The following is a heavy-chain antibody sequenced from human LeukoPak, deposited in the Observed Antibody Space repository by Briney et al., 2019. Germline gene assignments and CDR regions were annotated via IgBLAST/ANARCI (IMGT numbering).Heavy chain of an antibody. CDR2: IYHSGST. J-gene: IGHJ3*02. CDR1: GGSISSSNW. D-gene: IGHD3-9*01. V-gene: IGHV4-4*02. Sequence: SETLSLTCAVSGGSISSSNWWSWVRQPPGKGLEWIGEIYHSGSTNYNPSLKSRVTISVDKSKNQFSLKLSSVTAADTAVYYCARRTNHYDILTGYLLGDAFDIWGQGTMVTVSS. CDR3: ARRTNHYDILTGYLLGDAFDI.